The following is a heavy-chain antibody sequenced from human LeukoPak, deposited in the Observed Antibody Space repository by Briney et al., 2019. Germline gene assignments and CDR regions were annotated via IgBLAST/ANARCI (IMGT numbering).Heavy chain of an antibody. D-gene: IGHD1-1*01. V-gene: IGHV3-66*01. CDR1: GFSVSNSY. J-gene: IGHJ4*02. CDR2: IHSGGST. Sequence: PGGSLRLSCAASGFSVSNSYINWVRQAPGKGLEWVSVIHSGGSTFYADSVKGRFTISRDNSKNTLYLQMNTLRAEDTAVYYCARDTPTTGTRYFDCWGQGTLVTVSS. CDR3: ARDTPTTGTRYFDC.